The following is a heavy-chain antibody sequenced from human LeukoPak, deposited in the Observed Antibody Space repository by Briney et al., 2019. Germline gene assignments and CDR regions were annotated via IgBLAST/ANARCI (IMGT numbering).Heavy chain of an antibody. J-gene: IGHJ6*02. CDR2: ISSSSSNI. Sequence: GGSLRLSCAASGFTFSSYSMNWVRQAPGKGLEWVSCISSSSSNIYYADSVKGRFTISRDNSKNTLYLQMNSLRAEDTAVYYCARDRYSSSRGNMDVWGQGTTVTVSS. D-gene: IGHD6-13*01. V-gene: IGHV3-21*01. CDR1: GFTFSSYS. CDR3: ARDRYSSSRGNMDV.